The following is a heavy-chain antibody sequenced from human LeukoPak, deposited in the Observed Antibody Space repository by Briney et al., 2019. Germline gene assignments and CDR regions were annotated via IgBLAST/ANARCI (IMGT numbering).Heavy chain of an antibody. V-gene: IGHV3-53*01. D-gene: IGHD3-3*01. Sequence: GGSLRLSCAASGFTVSSNYMSWVRQAPGKGLEWVSVIYSGGSTYYADSVKGRFTISRDNSKNTLYLQMNSLRAEDTAVYNCAKERELRFLEWLLLEYYFDYWGQGTLVTVSS. CDR1: GFTVSSNY. CDR3: AKERELRFLEWLLLEYYFDY. CDR2: IYSGGST. J-gene: IGHJ4*02.